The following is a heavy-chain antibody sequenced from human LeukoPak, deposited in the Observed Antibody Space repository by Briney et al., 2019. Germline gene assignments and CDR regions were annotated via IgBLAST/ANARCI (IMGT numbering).Heavy chain of an antibody. D-gene: IGHD3-16*01. CDR1: GYTFTGYD. V-gene: IGHV1-8*01. CDR3: ARGNYGPNWFDP. CDR2: MNPNSGNT. J-gene: IGHJ5*02. Sequence: GASVKVSCKASGYTFTGYDINWVRQATGQGLGWMGWMNPNSGNTGYAQKFQGRVTMTRNTSISTAYMELSSLRSEDTAVYYCARGNYGPNWFDPWGQGTLVTVSS.